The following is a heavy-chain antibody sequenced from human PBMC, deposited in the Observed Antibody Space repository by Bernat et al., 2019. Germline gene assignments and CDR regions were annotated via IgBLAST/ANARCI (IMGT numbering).Heavy chain of an antibody. J-gene: IGHJ3*02. CDR3: TTAGGPLQYYYGSGPDAFDI. Sequence: EVQLVESGGGLVKPGGSLRLSCAASGFTFSNAWMSWVRQAPGKGLEWVGRIKSKTDGGTTDYAAPVKGRFTISRDDSKNTLYLQMNSLKTEDTAVYYCTTAGGPLQYYYGSGPDAFDIWGQGTMVTVSS. CDR2: IKSKTDGGTT. V-gene: IGHV3-15*01. CDR1: GFTFSNAW. D-gene: IGHD3-10*01.